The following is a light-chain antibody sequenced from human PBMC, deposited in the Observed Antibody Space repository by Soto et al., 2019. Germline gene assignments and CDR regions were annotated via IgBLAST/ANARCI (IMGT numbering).Light chain of an antibody. CDR1: QSVSSTY. Sequence: EIVLTQSPGTLSLSPGERATLSCRASQSVSSTYLAWYQQKGGQAPRLLIYGTSNRATGIPDRFSGSGSGTDFTLTISRLEPEDFAVYYCQQYGSSLFTFGGGTKVEIK. CDR3: QQYGSSLFT. CDR2: GTS. V-gene: IGKV3-20*01. J-gene: IGKJ4*01.